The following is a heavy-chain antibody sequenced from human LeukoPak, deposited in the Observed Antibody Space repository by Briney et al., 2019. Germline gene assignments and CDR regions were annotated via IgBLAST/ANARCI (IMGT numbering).Heavy chain of an antibody. Sequence: GGSLRLSCAASGFTFSGYSMNWVRQAPGKGLEWVSYISSSSSTIYYADSVKGRFTISRDNAKNSLYLQMNSLRAEDTAVYYCASLWFGDYGMDVWGQGTTVTVSS. D-gene: IGHD3-10*01. CDR3: ASLWFGDYGMDV. J-gene: IGHJ6*02. CDR2: ISSSSSTI. V-gene: IGHV3-48*04. CDR1: GFTFSGYS.